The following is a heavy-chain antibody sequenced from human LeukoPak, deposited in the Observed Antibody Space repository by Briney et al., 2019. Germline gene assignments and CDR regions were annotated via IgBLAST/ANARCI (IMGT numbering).Heavy chain of an antibody. D-gene: IGHD3-22*01. Sequence: PSETLSLTCTVSGGSISSYYWSWIRQPAGKGLEWIGRIYTRGSTNYNPSLKSRVTMSVDTSKNQFSLKLSSVTAADTAVYYCARGQDYYDLGWFDPWGQGTLVTVSS. CDR2: IYTRGST. CDR3: ARGQDYYDLGWFDP. V-gene: IGHV4-4*07. J-gene: IGHJ5*02. CDR1: GGSISSYY.